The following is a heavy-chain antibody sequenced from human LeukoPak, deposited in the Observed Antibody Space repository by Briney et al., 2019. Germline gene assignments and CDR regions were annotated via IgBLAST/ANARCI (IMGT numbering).Heavy chain of an antibody. CDR2: IYTSGST. CDR3: ARGPAAIHRWFDP. J-gene: IGHJ5*02. V-gene: IGHV4-61*02. Sequence: SETLSLTCTVSGGSISSGSYYWSWIRQPAGKGLEWIGRIYTSGSTNYNPSLKSRVTISVDTSKNQFSLKLSSVTAADTAVYYCARGPAAIHRWFDPWGQGTLVTVSS. CDR1: GGSISSGSYY. D-gene: IGHD2-2*02.